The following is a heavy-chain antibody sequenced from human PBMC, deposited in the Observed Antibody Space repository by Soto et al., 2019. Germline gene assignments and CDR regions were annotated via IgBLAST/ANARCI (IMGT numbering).Heavy chain of an antibody. CDR2: IYWDGFK. V-gene: IGHV2-5*02. CDR1: GFSLSTRGVG. CDR3: AHKGGGDRILDY. D-gene: IGHD3-16*01. Sequence: QITLKESGPTLVKPTQTLTLTCTFSGFSLSTRGVGVGWIRQPPGKALEWLALIYWDGFKHYSPSLESRLTIREDTAKNQVVLTMTNMDPVDPATYYCAHKGGGDRILDYWGQGTLVTVSS. J-gene: IGHJ4*02.